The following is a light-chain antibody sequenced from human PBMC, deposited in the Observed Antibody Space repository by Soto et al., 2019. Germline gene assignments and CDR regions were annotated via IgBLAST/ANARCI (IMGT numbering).Light chain of an antibody. Sequence: QSVLTQPPSVSGAPGQRVTISCTGSSSNIGAGYDVHWYQQLPGTAPKFLIYNYSNRPSGVPDRFSGSKSGTSASLAIIGLQADDEADYYCQSYDSSLSGYVFGTGTKVTVL. CDR3: QSYDSSLSGYV. CDR1: SSNIGAGYD. CDR2: NYS. V-gene: IGLV1-40*01. J-gene: IGLJ1*01.